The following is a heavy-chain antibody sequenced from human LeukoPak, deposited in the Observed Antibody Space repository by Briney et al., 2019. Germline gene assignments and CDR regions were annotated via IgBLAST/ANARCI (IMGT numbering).Heavy chain of an antibody. D-gene: IGHD2-2*01. CDR3: ARGCSTTSCPADY. V-gene: IGHV3-74*01. Sequence: GGSLRLSCAAPGFTFSNYWMHWVRQAPGKGLVWVSFISASGTNTDYADSVKGRFTISRDNAKNTLYLQMNSLTAEDTAVYFCARGCSTTSCPADYWGQGALVTVSS. CDR2: ISASGTNT. CDR1: GFTFSNYW. J-gene: IGHJ4*02.